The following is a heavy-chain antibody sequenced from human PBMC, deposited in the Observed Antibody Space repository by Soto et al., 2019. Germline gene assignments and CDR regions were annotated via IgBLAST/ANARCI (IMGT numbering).Heavy chain of an antibody. CDR2: VSDVERA. V-gene: IGHV3-53*01. J-gene: IGHJ5*02. CDR1: GFSVSSNY. CDR3: ARPHSAAFAWAAES. Sequence: EVRLVESGGGLIQPGGSLRLSCVVSGFSVSSNYMSWVRQAPGKGLEWVTVVSDVERANYADSVKGRFTVARDISKRAVFLQMSSLRAEDTAVYCCARPHSAAFAWAAESWGQGTLVIVSS. D-gene: IGHD1-26*01.